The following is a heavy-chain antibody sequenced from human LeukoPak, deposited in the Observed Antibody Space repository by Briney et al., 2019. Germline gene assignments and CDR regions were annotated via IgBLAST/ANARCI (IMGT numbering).Heavy chain of an antibody. Sequence: PSETLSLTCTVSGGSISSGDYYWSWIRQPPGKGLEWIGYIYYSGSTYYNPSLKSRVTISVDTSKNQFSLKLSSVTAADTAVYYCARTMVYQKQPHDYWGQGTLVTVSS. CDR1: GGSISSGDYY. D-gene: IGHD2-8*01. CDR2: IYYSGST. CDR3: ARTMVYQKQPHDY. V-gene: IGHV4-30-4*01. J-gene: IGHJ4*02.